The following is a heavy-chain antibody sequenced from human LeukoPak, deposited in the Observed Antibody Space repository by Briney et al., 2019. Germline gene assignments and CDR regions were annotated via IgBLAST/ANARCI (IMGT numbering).Heavy chain of an antibody. J-gene: IGHJ4*02. V-gene: IGHV4-59*01. CDR3: ARGYYDSSGYYLFDY. CDR2: IHYSGGIT. CDR1: GGSISSYY. Sequence: PSETLSLTCTVSGGSISSYYWSRIRQPPGKGLEWIGYIHYSGGITYYNPSLNSRVTMSADTSKNQFSLKLRSVTAADTAVYYCARGYYDSSGYYLFDYWGQGTLVTVSS. D-gene: IGHD3-22*01.